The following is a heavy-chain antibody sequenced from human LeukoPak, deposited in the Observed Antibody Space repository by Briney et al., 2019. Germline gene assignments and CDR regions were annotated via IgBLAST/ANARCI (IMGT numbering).Heavy chain of an antibody. V-gene: IGHV1-46*01. D-gene: IGHD3-10*01. CDR1: GYTFSDYF. CDR3: ARITMLRGVTNDY. Sequence: ASVKVSCKASGYTFSDYFVHWVRQAPGQGLEWVGLINPNGGVTHYAQKFQGRVTVTRDLSTNTVYMELSSLTSEDTALYYCARITMLRGVTNDYWGQGTLVTVSS. J-gene: IGHJ4*02. CDR2: INPNGGVT.